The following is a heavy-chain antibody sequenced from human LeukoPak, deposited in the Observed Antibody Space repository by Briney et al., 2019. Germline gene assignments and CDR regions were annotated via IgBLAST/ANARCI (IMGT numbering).Heavy chain of an antibody. V-gene: IGHV3-21*01. Sequence: GGSLRLSCAASGFTFSSYSMNWVRQAPGKGLEWVSSITSRSSYIYYADSVKGRFTVSRDSAKNSVYLQMNSLRAEDTAVYYCARGQGAYCSGGSCYTGYFDPWGQGTLVTVSS. D-gene: IGHD2-15*01. CDR1: GFTFSSYS. CDR3: ARGQGAYCSGGSCYTGYFDP. CDR2: ITSRSSYI. J-gene: IGHJ5*02.